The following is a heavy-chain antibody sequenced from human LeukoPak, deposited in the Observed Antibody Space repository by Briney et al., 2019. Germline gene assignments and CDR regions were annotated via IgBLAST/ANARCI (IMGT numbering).Heavy chain of an antibody. CDR1: GFTFSSYE. CDR2: ISSRGSTR. V-gene: IGHV3-48*03. J-gene: IGHJ4*02. CDR3: ARMYSGSYNLDY. D-gene: IGHD1-26*01. Sequence: PGGSLRLSCAAPGFTFSSYEIMWVRQAPGKGLEWVSYISSRGSTRYYADSVKGRFTISRDNAKNSLYLQMNSLRAEDTAVYYCARMYSGSYNLDYWGQGTLVTVSS.